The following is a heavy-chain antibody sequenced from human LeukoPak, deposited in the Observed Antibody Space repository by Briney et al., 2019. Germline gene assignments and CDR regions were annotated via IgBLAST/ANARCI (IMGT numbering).Heavy chain of an antibody. V-gene: IGHV4-39*07. CDR3: ARDSYYDSSGYYFIDY. CDR1: GGSISSSSYY. Sequence: SETLSLTCTVSGGSISSSSYYWGWIRQPPGKGLEWIGSIYYSGSTYYNPSLKSRVTISVDTSKNQFSLKLSSVTAADTAMYYCARDSYYDSSGYYFIDYWGQGTLVTVSS. CDR2: IYYSGST. J-gene: IGHJ4*02. D-gene: IGHD3-22*01.